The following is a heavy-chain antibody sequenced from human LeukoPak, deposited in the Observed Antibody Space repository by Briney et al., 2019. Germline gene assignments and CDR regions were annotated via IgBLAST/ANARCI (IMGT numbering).Heavy chain of an antibody. V-gene: IGHV3-23*01. CDR3: AKARTPYNSGFDY. Sequence: GGSLRLSCAASGFTFTDYAMGWVRQAPGQGLEWASTISASGSTTYYADSVRGWFTISRDNSKNTLSLQMSSLRAEDTAVYYCAKARTPYNSGFDYWGQGTLVAVSS. CDR2: ISASGSTT. D-gene: IGHD6-19*01. J-gene: IGHJ4*02. CDR1: GFTFTDYA.